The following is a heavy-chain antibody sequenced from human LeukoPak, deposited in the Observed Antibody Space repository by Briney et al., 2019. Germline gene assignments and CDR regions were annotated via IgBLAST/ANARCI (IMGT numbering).Heavy chain of an antibody. D-gene: IGHD1-26*01. CDR3: ATGATGVAFDI. Sequence: GGSLRLSCAGSGFTFIRYEMNGVRQAPGKGVEGVSYISSSGSTIYYADSVKGRFTISRNTAKISLSMHLNSLRAEDTAVYYCATGATGVAFDIWGQGTMVTVSS. CDR1: GFTFIRYE. V-gene: IGHV3-48*03. J-gene: IGHJ3*02. CDR2: ISSSGSTI.